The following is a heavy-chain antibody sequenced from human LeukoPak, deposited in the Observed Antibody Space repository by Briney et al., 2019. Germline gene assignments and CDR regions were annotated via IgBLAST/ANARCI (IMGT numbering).Heavy chain of an antibody. CDR1: GFTFSSYA. V-gene: IGHV3-23*01. D-gene: IGHD2/OR15-2a*01. J-gene: IGHJ6*03. Sequence: GGSLRLSCAASGFTFSSYAMSWVRQAPGKGLEWVSAISGSGGSTYYADSVKGRFTISRDNAKNSLYLQMNSLRAEDTAVYYCAREEGPSPQLGTTWYYMDVWGKGTTVTVSS. CDR3: AREEGPSPQLGTTWYYMDV. CDR2: ISGSGGST.